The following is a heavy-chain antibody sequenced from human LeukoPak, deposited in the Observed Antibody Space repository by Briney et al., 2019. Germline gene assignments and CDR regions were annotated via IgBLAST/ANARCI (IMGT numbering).Heavy chain of an antibody. CDR2: IIPIFGTA. J-gene: IGHJ3*02. CDR3: AGGAYDFWSGYYSINDAFDI. D-gene: IGHD3-3*01. CDR1: GGTFSSYA. Sequence: ASVKVSCKASGGTFSSYAISWVRQAPGQGLEWMGGIIPIFGTANYAQKFQGRVTITADESTSTAYMELSSLRSEDTAVYYCAGGAYDFWSGYYSINDAFDIWGQGTMVTVSS. V-gene: IGHV1-69*13.